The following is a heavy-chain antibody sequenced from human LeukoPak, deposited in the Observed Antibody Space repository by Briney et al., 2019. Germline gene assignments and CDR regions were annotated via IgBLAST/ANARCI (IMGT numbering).Heavy chain of an antibody. CDR1: GFTFDDYG. Sequence: PGGSLRLSCAASGFTFDDYGMTWVRQAPGKGLEWVSGISLNGGSTGYADSVKGRFTISRDNSKNTLYLQMNSLRAEDTAVYYCAKDIMDYYGSGSLDPFDYWGQGTLVTVSS. CDR3: AKDIMDYYGSGSLDPFDY. CDR2: ISLNGGST. J-gene: IGHJ4*02. V-gene: IGHV3-20*04. D-gene: IGHD3-10*01.